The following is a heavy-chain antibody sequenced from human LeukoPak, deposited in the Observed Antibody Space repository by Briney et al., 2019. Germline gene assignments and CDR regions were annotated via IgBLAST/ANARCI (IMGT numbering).Heavy chain of an antibody. Sequence: GASVKVSCKASGYTFTSYYMHRVRQAPGQGLEWMGIINPSGGSTSYAQKFQGRVTMTRDTSTSTVYMELSNLRSEDTAVYYCARDPDWLSGYYYYGMDIWGQGTTVTVSS. CDR2: INPSGGST. CDR1: GYTFTSYY. J-gene: IGHJ6*02. CDR3: ARDPDWLSGYYYYGMDI. D-gene: IGHD3-9*01. V-gene: IGHV1-46*01.